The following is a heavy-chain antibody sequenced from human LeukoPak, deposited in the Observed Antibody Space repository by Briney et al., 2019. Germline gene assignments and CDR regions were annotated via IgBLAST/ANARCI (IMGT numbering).Heavy chain of an antibody. Sequence: ASVKVSFKASGYTFTGYYMHWVRQAPGQGLEWMGWINPNSGGTNYAQKFQGRVTMTRDTPISTAYMELSRLRSDDTAVYYCTPALNRGYSGYVTRFDYWGQGTLVTVSS. CDR3: TPALNRGYSGYVTRFDY. CDR2: INPNSGGT. V-gene: IGHV1-2*02. J-gene: IGHJ4*02. D-gene: IGHD5-12*01. CDR1: GYTFTGYY.